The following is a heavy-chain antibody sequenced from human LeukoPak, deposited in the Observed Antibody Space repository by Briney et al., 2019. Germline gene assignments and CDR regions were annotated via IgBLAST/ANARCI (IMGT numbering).Heavy chain of an antibody. J-gene: IGHJ3*02. D-gene: IGHD4-23*01. Sequence: PGRSLRLSCAASGFTFDDYAMHWVRQAPGKGLEWVSGISWNSGSIGYADSVKGRFTISRDNAKNSLYLQMNSLRVEDTALYYCARVRSVRGNPHAFNIWGQGTMVTVSS. CDR2: ISWNSGSI. CDR1: GFTFDDYA. V-gene: IGHV3-9*01. CDR3: ARVRSVRGNPHAFNI.